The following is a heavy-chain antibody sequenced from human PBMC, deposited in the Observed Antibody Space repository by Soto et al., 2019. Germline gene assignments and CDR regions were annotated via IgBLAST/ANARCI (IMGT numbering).Heavy chain of an antibody. CDR3: ARDPSRYSSWFDP. CDR2: IIPIFGTA. D-gene: IGHD6-13*01. CDR1: GGTFSSYV. J-gene: IGHJ5*02. Sequence: SGKVSCKASGGTFSSYVISWVRQAPGQGLEWMGGIIPIFGTANYAQKFQGRVTITADESTSTAYMELSSLRSEDTAVYYCARDPSRYSSWFDPWGQGTLVTVPQ. V-gene: IGHV1-69*13.